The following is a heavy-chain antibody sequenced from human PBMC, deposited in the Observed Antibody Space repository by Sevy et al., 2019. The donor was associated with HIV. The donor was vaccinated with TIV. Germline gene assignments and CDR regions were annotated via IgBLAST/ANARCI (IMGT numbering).Heavy chain of an antibody. CDR2: IYSGGST. V-gene: IGHV3-53*01. J-gene: IGHJ4*02. Sequence: GGSLRLSCAASGFTVSSNYMSWVRQAPGKGLGWISVIYSGGSTYYADSVKGRFTISRDNSKNTLYLQMNSLRAEDTAVYYCARDTPYYGSGSYYMWGQGTLVTVSS. D-gene: IGHD3-10*01. CDR1: GFTVSSNY. CDR3: ARDTPYYGSGSYYM.